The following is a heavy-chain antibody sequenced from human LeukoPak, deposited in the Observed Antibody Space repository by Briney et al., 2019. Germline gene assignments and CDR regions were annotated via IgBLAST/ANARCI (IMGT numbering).Heavy chain of an antibody. CDR1: GGSFSDHY. Sequence: TSETLSLTCAVFGGSFSDHYWTWIRQPPGKGLEWIGEINHSGSTNYNSSLKSRLSISVDTSKNQFSLKLNSVTAADAALYYCASHYSSGSYRYTGSFDYWGQGTLVTVSS. D-gene: IGHD3-16*02. CDR2: INHSGST. CDR3: ASHYSSGSYRYTGSFDY. J-gene: IGHJ4*02. V-gene: IGHV4-34*01.